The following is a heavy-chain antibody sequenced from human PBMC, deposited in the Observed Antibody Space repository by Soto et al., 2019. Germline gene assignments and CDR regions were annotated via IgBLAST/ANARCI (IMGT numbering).Heavy chain of an antibody. CDR1: GDSISNSGNY. V-gene: IGHV4-39*01. Sequence: SETLSLTCSVSGDSISNSGNYWGWLRRPPGMGLECIGSLDYSRATSYNSSLRRCVTISDDTSKNQFFLRLSSVSVDAATFYYCARRAPLYATESYRLDNWGQGALVTVSS. CDR2: LDYSRAT. CDR3: ARRAPLYATESYRLDN. D-gene: IGHD1-26*01. J-gene: IGHJ4*02.